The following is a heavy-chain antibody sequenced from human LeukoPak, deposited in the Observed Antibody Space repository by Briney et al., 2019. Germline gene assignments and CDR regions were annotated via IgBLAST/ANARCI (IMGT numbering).Heavy chain of an antibody. V-gene: IGHV4-31*03. D-gene: IGHD3-22*01. CDR1: GGSISSGGYY. CDR2: IYHSGST. Sequence: PSETLSLTCTVSGGSISSGGYYWSWIRQHPGKGLEWIGNIYHSGSTYYNPSLKSRVTISVDTSKNQFSLKLSSVTAADTAVYYCARDDYYETSGSNAFHIWGQGTMVTVSS. J-gene: IGHJ3*02. CDR3: ARDDYYETSGSNAFHI.